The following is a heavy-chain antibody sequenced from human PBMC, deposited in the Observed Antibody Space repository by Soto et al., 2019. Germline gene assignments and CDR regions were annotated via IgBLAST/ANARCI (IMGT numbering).Heavy chain of an antibody. V-gene: IGHV1-18*01. J-gene: IGHJ6*02. CDR3: ARGQNSIFGVVSRYYGMDV. CDR2: ISAYNGNT. CDR1: GYTFTRYG. Sequence: ASVKVSCKASGYTFTRYGISWVRQAPGQGLEWMGWISAYNGNTNYAQKLQGRVTMTTDTSTSTAYMELRSLRSDDTAVYYCARGQNSIFGVVSRYYGMDVWGQGTTVTVSS. D-gene: IGHD3-3*01.